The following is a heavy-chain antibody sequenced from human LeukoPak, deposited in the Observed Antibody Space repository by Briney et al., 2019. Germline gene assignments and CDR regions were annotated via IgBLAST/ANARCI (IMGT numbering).Heavy chain of an antibody. V-gene: IGHV5-51*01. CDR3: VRRNRYDFEY. D-gene: IGHD1-14*01. CDR1: GYTFTTYW. J-gene: IGHJ4*02. Sequence: GESLKISCKGSGYTFTTYWNGWVRQMPGKGLEWMALIYPDDSDIRYSPSFQGQVTISADKSMNTAYLQWSSLQASDTAMYYCVRRNRYDFEYWGQGSLVTVSS. CDR2: IYPDDSDI.